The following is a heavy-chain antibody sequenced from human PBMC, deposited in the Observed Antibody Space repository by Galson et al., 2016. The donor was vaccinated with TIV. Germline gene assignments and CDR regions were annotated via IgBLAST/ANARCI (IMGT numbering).Heavy chain of an antibody. CDR2: ISYDGSNK. D-gene: IGHD2-15*01. CDR1: GFTFSDYA. V-gene: IGHV3-30-3*01. CDR3: ARDKASGIGVVADY. Sequence: SLRLSCAASGFTFSDYAIHWVRQAPGKGLEWVAVISYDGSNKFYADSVKGRFTISSDNSNNTLYLQMKSLRPEGTAVYYCARDKASGIGVVADYWGQGTLVTVSS. J-gene: IGHJ4*02.